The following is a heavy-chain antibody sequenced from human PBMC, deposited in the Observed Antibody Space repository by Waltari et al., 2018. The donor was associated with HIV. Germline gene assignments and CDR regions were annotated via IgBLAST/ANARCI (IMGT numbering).Heavy chain of an antibody. J-gene: IGHJ5*02. V-gene: IGHV4-34*01. CDR3: ARRVVYAMSINWFDP. CDR2: INHSGST. D-gene: IGHD2-8*02. CDR1: GGSFSDYY. Sequence: QVQLQQWGAGLLKPSETLSPTCAVYGGSFSDYYWSWIRQPPGKGLEWIGEINHSGSTNYNPSLKSRVTISVDTSKNQFSLKLSSVTAADTAVFYCARRVVYAMSINWFDPWGQGTLVTVSS.